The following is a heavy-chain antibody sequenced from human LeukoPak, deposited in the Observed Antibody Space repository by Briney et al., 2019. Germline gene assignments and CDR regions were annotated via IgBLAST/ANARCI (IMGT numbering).Heavy chain of an antibody. V-gene: IGHV3-23*01. CDR1: GFTFSNYA. D-gene: IGHD3-10*01. Sequence: GGSLRLSCAASGFTFSNYAMRWVRQAPGKGLEWVSSITGSGDSTYYADSVKGRFTISRDNSQNTLYLQMNSLRAEDTAVYYCAKAGLYDVVRGVISAFDPWGQGTLVTVSS. J-gene: IGHJ5*02. CDR2: ITGSGDST. CDR3: AKAGLYDVVRGVISAFDP.